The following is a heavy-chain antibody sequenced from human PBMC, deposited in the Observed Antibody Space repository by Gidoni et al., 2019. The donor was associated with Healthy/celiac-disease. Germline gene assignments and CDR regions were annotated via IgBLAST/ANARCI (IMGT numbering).Heavy chain of an antibody. CDR2: IYYSGST. CDR3: ARIRIQLWLQVY. D-gene: IGHD5-18*01. V-gene: IGHV4-39*01. J-gene: IGHJ4*02. Sequence: QLQLQASGPGLVKPSETLSLTCTVSGGSISSSSSYWGWIRQPPGKGLEWIGSIYYSGSTYYNPSLKSRVTISVDTSKNQFSLKLSSVTAADTAVYYCARIRIQLWLQVYWGQGTLVTVSS. CDR1: GGSISSSSSY.